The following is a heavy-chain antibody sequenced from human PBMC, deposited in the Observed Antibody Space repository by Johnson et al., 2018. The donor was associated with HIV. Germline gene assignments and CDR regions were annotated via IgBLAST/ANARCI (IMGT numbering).Heavy chain of an antibody. CDR1: GFTFSDYY. V-gene: IGHV3-20*04. CDR2: ITWTGGST. D-gene: IGHD1-26*01. J-gene: IGHJ3*02. CDR3: AREGEWERRNLHAFDI. Sequence: VQLVESGGGLVKPGGSLRLSCAASGFTFSDYYMSWIRQAPGKGLEWVSGITWTGGSTGYADSVKGRFTTSRDNAKNSLYLQMNSLRAEDTALYYCAREGEWERRNLHAFDIWGQGTMVTVSS.